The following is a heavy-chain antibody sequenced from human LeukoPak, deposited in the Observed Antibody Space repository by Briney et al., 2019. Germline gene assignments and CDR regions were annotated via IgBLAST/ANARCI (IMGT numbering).Heavy chain of an antibody. CDR2: ISSSSSYT. D-gene: IGHD6-19*01. Sequence: PGGSLRLSCAASGFTFSDYYMSWIRQAPGKGLEWVSYISSSSSYTNYADSVKGRFTISRDNSKNTLYLQMNSLRAEDTAVYYCAKRGSSGWYVPAGIDYWGQGTLVTVSS. CDR3: AKRGSSGWYVPAGIDY. V-gene: IGHV3-11*03. CDR1: GFTFSDYY. J-gene: IGHJ4*02.